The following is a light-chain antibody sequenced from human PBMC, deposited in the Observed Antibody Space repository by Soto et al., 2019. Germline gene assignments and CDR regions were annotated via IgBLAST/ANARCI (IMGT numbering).Light chain of an antibody. Sequence: DVVMTQSPLSLPVTLGQPASISCRSSQSLVYSDGNTYLNWFQQRPDQSPRRLIYRVSNRDSGVPDRFSGSGSGTDFTLNISRVEAEDVGVYYCLQGTHWPWTFGHGTKVEIK. J-gene: IGKJ1*01. V-gene: IGKV2-30*01. CDR1: QSLVYSDGNTY. CDR3: LQGTHWPWT. CDR2: RVS.